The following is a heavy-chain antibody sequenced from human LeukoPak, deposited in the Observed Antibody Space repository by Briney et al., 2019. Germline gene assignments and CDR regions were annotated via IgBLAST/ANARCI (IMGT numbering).Heavy chain of an antibody. V-gene: IGHV3-23*01. CDR1: GCTFNKFA. CDR2: IGSSGATT. D-gene: IGHD2-8*01. J-gene: IGHJ6*02. CDR3: AKVSVGPLSRPTHVALYYGMDV. Sequence: GGSLRVSCEASGCTFNKFAMSWVRQAPGKGPEWVSAIGSSGATTFYADSVKGRCTISRDNSKNTVYLEMNSLRAEDTAIYYCAKVSVGPLSRPTHVALYYGMDVWGQGTTVTVSS.